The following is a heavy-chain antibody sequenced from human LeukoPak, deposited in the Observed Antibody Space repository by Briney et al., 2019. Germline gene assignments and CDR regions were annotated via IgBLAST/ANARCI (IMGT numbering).Heavy chain of an antibody. J-gene: IGHJ4*02. V-gene: IGHV1-2*06. CDR3: ARGPAYYDFWSGYPELLFDY. D-gene: IGHD3-3*01. Sequence: ASVKVSCKASGYTFTGYYMHWVRQAPGQGLEWMGRINPNSGGTNYAQKLQGRVTMTTDTSTSTAYMELRSLRSDDTAVYYCARGPAYYDFWSGYPELLFDYWGQGTLVTVSS. CDR1: GYTFTGYY. CDR2: INPNSGGT.